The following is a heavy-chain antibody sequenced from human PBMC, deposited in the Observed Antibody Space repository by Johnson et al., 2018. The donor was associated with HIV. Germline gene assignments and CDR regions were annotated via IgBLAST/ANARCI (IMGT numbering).Heavy chain of an antibody. CDR3: ARAPEVRGVDAFDV. CDR1: GFTFSNYG. CDR2: ISYDGTYK. V-gene: IGHV3-30*03. Sequence: QVQLVESGGGVVQPGRSLRLSCAASGFTFSNYGMHWVRQAPGKGLEWVAVISYDGTYKYYADSVKGRFTISRDNSKNTLYLQMNSLEAEDTAVYYCARAPEVRGVDAFDVWGQGTVVTVSS. J-gene: IGHJ3*01. D-gene: IGHD3-10*01.